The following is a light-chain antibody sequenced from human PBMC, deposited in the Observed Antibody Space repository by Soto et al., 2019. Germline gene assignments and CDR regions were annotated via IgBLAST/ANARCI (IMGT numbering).Light chain of an antibody. Sequence: TQASGAPSFSDWEGATLSWRGVQSVDSNYLAWYQQKPGKAPRLLIYGASTRAAGIPARFSGSGYGTEFTLTISSLQSEDFAVYYCQQYTNWPPWTFGRGTKVDIK. CDR3: QQYTNWPPWT. CDR2: GAS. CDR1: QSVDSNY. V-gene: IGKV3-15*01. J-gene: IGKJ1*01.